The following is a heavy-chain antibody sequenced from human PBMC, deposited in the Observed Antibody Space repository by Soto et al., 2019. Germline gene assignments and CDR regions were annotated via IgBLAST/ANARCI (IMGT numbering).Heavy chain of an antibody. D-gene: IGHD3-22*01. CDR2: INAGNGNT. J-gene: IGHJ4*02. CDR1: GYTFTIYA. V-gene: IGHV1-3*01. Sequence: ASVKVYCKASGYTFTIYAMHWVLQAPGQRLEWMGWINAGNGNTKYSQKFQGRVTITRDTSASTAYMELSSLRSEDTAVYYCARGSGYYYWDYYWGQGTLVTVAS. CDR3: ARGSGYYYWDYY.